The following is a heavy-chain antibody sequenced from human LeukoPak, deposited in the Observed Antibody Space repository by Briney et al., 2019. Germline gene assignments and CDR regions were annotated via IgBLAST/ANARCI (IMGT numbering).Heavy chain of an antibody. CDR2: IKSKTDGGTT. Sequence: PGGSPRLSCAASGFTFSNAWTSWVRQAPGKGLEWVGRIKSKTDGGTTDYAAPVKGRFTISRDDSKNTLYLQMNSLKTEDTAVYYCTTAPLFGELYYWGQGTLVTVSS. D-gene: IGHD3-10*01. CDR1: GFTFSNAW. CDR3: TTAPLFGELYY. J-gene: IGHJ4*02. V-gene: IGHV3-15*01.